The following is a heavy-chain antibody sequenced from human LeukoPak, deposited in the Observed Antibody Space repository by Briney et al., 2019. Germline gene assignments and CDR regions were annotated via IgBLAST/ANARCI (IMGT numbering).Heavy chain of an antibody. Sequence: ASVKVSCKASGYTFTSYGISWVRQAPGQGLEWMGWINPNSGGTNYAQKFQGWVTMTRDTSISTAYMELSRLRSDDTAVYYCARSANYDFWSGDYYYYYMDVWGKGTTVTVSS. V-gene: IGHV1-2*04. J-gene: IGHJ6*03. CDR1: GYTFTSYG. CDR2: INPNSGGT. D-gene: IGHD3-3*01. CDR3: ARSANYDFWSGDYYYYYMDV.